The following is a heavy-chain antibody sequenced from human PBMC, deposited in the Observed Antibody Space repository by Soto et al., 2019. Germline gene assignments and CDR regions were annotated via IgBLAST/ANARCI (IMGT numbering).Heavy chain of an antibody. D-gene: IGHD2-21*01. Sequence: QVQLVQSGAELKKPGASVKVSCKASGYTFTNHGISWVRQAPGQGLEWVGWVSGYNDKTKSAQKFQGRVTMTTDTPTNTAYMELRSLRSDDTAVYFCARDFYPVAYFFDYWGQGTLVTVSS. CDR3: ARDFYPVAYFFDY. J-gene: IGHJ4*02. CDR2: VSGYNDKT. V-gene: IGHV1-18*04. CDR1: GYTFTNHG.